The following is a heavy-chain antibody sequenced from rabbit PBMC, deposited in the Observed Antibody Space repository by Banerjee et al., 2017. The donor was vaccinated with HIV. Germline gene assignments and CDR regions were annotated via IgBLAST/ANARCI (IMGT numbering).Heavy chain of an antibody. J-gene: IGHJ4*01. Sequence: QEQLEESGGDLVKPGASLTLTCKASGLDFSSNAMCWVRQAPGKRPEWIACINSNTGNTVYASWAKGRFTISKTSSTTVTLQMTSLTAADTATYFCARDLAGVIGWNVNLWGPGTLV. CDR1: GLDFSSNA. D-gene: IGHD4-1*01. CDR2: INSNTGNT. CDR3: ARDLAGVIGWNVNL. V-gene: IGHV1S45*01.